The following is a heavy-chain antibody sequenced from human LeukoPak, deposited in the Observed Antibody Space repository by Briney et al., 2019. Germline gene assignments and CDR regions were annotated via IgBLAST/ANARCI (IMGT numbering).Heavy chain of an antibody. CDR3: ARDLIVVVPAAPYYYGMDV. J-gene: IGHJ6*02. D-gene: IGHD2-2*01. Sequence: SETLSLTCTVSGGSISSSSYYWGWIRQPPGKGLEWIGSIYYSGSTYYNPSLKSRVTISVDTSKNQFSLKLSSVTAADTAVYYCARDLIVVVPAAPYYYGMDVWGQGTTVTASS. CDR1: GGSISSSSYY. V-gene: IGHV4-39*07. CDR2: IYYSGST.